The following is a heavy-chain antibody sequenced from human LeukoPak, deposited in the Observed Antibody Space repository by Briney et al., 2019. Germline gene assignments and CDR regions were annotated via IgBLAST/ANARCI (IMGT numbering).Heavy chain of an antibody. CDR1: GFTFNSYS. CDR2: ISGSGGGT. CDR3: AKDLGRYRNNYFDY. V-gene: IGHV3-23*01. Sequence: TGGSLRLSCAASGFTFNSYSMSWVRQAPGKGLEWVATISGSGGGTYYADSVKGPFTIARDDSKNTLYLQMNSLRAAATAISYCAKDLGRYRNNYFDYWGQGTLVTVSS. D-gene: IGHD1-26*01. J-gene: IGHJ4*02.